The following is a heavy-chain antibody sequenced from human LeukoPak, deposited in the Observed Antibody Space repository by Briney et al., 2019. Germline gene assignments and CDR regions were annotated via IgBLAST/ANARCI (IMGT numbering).Heavy chain of an antibody. V-gene: IGHV1-8*03. J-gene: IGHJ3*02. CDR1: GYTFTSYD. D-gene: IGHD2-2*01. CDR2: MNPNSGNT. Sequence: ASVKVSCKASGYTFTSYDINWVRQATGQGLEWMGWMNPNSGNTGYAQKFQGRVTITRNTSISTAYMELSSLRSEDTAVYYCARDKCSRTGCYWGFYAFDIWGQGTMVTVSS. CDR3: ARDKCSRTGCYWGFYAFDI.